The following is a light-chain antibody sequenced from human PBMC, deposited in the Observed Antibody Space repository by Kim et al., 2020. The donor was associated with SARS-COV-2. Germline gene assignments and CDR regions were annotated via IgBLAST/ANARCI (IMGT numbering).Light chain of an antibody. CDR3: QQFYSYPHT. J-gene: IGKJ4*01. CDR1: QGIDRY. Sequence: ASVGDIVTITCRASQGIDRYLAWDQQKPGKAPQLLIFAASTLQSGLPSRFSGSGSATDFTLTISSLQPEDFATYYCQQFYSYPHTFGGGTKVDIK. V-gene: IGKV1-9*01. CDR2: AAS.